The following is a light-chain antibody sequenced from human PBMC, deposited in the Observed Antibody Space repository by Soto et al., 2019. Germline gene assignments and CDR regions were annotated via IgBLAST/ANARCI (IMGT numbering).Light chain of an antibody. CDR3: QQYGSSPLT. Sequence: EIVLTQSPGTLSLSPGERATLFCRAGQSVSSSYLAWYQQKPGQAPRLLIYGASSRATGIPDRFSGSGSGTDFTLTISRLEPEDFAVYYCQQYGSSPLTFGGGTKVEIK. CDR1: QSVSSSY. V-gene: IGKV3-20*01. CDR2: GAS. J-gene: IGKJ4*01.